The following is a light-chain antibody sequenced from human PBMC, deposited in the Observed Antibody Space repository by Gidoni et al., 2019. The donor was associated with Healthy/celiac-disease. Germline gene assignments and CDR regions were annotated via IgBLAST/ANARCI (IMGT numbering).Light chain of an antibody. Sequence: DIKMTQAPSSLSASVGDRVTITCRASQGISNYLAWYQQKPGKVPKLLIYAASTLQSGVPSRFSGSGSGTDFTLTISSLQPEDVATYYCQKYNSAPITFXXXTRLEIK. CDR3: QKYNSAPIT. CDR2: AAS. V-gene: IGKV1-27*01. J-gene: IGKJ5*01. CDR1: QGISNY.